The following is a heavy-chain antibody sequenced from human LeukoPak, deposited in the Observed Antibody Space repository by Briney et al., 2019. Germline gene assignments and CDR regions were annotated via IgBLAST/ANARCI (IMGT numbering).Heavy chain of an antibody. CDR2: INHSGST. D-gene: IGHD6-19*01. Sequence: PSETLSLTCAVYGGSFSGYYWSWIRQPPGKGLEWIGEINHSGSTNYNPSLKSRVTISVDTSKNQFSLKLSSVTAADTAVYYCARVVARVVAGSVSYWGQGTLVTVSS. CDR3: ARVVARVVAGSVSY. J-gene: IGHJ4*02. CDR1: GGSFSGYY. V-gene: IGHV4-34*01.